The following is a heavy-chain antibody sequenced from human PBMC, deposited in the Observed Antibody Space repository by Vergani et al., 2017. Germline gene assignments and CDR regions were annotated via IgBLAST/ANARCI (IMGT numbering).Heavy chain of an antibody. J-gene: IGHJ6*03. CDR3: ARAQSKDFWSGSSLYYYYYMDV. CDR1: GYTFTSYA. D-gene: IGHD3-3*01. CDR2: INAGNGNT. V-gene: IGHV1-3*01. Sequence: QVQLVQSGAEVKKPGASVKVSCKASGYTFTSYAMHWVRQAPGQRLEWMGWINAGNGNTKYSQKFQGRVTITRDTSASTAYMELSSLRSEDTAVYYCARAQSKDFWSGSSLYYYYYMDVWGKGTTVTVSS.